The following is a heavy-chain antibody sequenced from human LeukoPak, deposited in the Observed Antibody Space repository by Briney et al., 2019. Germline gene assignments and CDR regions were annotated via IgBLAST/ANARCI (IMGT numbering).Heavy chain of an antibody. V-gene: IGHV3-7*01. CDR2: IKQDGSEK. Sequence: PGGSLRPSCAASGFTFSSYWMSWVRQAPGKGLEWVANIKQDGSEKYYVDSVKGRFTISRDNAKNSLYPQMNSLRAEDTAVYYCARDQGSYWYFDLRGRGTLVTVSS. J-gene: IGHJ2*01. CDR1: GFTFSSYW. CDR3: ARDQGSYWYFDL.